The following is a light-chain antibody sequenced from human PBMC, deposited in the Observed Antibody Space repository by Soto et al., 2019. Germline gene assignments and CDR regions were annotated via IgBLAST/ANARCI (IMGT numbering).Light chain of an antibody. CDR1: QDISNY. V-gene: IGKV1-33*01. Sequence: DIQMTQSPSSLSASVGDRVTITCQASQDISNYLNWYQQKPGKAPKLLIYDASNLETGVPSRFSGSGSGTDFTFTISSLQPEDIATYYCRQYDNLLLTFGPGTKVDIK. CDR2: DAS. CDR3: RQYDNLLLT. J-gene: IGKJ3*01.